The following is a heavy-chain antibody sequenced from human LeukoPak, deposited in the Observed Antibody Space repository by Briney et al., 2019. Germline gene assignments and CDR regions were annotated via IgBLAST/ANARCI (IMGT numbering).Heavy chain of an antibody. CDR2: MNPNSGNT. V-gene: IGHV1-8*03. D-gene: IGHD3-3*01. J-gene: IGHJ5*02. Sequence: ASVKVSCKASGYTFTSYGINWVRQATGQGLEWMGWMNPNSGNTGYAQKFQGRVTITRNTSISTAYMELSSLRSEDTAVYYCARGRYYDFWSGYRTFDPWGQGTLVTVSS. CDR1: GYTFTSYG. CDR3: ARGRYYDFWSGYRTFDP.